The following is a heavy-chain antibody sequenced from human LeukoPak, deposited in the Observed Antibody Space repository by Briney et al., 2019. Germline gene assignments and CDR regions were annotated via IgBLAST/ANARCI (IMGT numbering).Heavy chain of an antibody. CDR2: INHSGST. V-gene: IGHV4-34*01. Sequence: PPETLSLTCAVYGGSFSGYYWSWIRQPPGKGLEWIGEINHSGSTNYNPSLKSRVTISVDTSKNQFSLKLSSVTAADTAVYYCARGRRIAASPTYYYYGMDVWGQGTTVTVSS. CDR1: GGSFSGYY. CDR3: ARGRRIAASPTYYYYGMDV. J-gene: IGHJ6*02. D-gene: IGHD6-6*01.